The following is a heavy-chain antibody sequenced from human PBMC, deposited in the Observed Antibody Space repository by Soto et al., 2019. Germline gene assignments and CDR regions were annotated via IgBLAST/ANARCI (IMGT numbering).Heavy chain of an antibody. V-gene: IGHV3-23*01. CDR2: ISGSGGST. Sequence: GGSLRLSCAASGFTFSSYAMSWVRQAPGKGLEWVSAISGSGGSTYYADSVKGRFTISRDNSKNTLYLQMNSLRAEDTAVYYCAKDRPPFLEWLPLYDYWGQGTLVTVSS. D-gene: IGHD3-3*01. CDR1: GFTFSSYA. CDR3: AKDRPPFLEWLPLYDY. J-gene: IGHJ4*02.